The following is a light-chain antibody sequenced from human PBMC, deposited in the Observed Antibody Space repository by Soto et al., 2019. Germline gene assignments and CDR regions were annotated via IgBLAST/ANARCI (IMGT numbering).Light chain of an antibody. CDR1: QGIRND. Sequence: DIQLTQPPPTLAPTVGDTVTITCRASQGIRNDLGWYQQKPGKAPKRLIYAASSLQSGVPSRFSGGGSGTDFTLTITSLEPEDFAVYYCQHRSNWLAFGGGTKV. CDR2: AAS. V-gene: IGKV1-17*01. CDR3: QHRSNWLA. J-gene: IGKJ4*01.